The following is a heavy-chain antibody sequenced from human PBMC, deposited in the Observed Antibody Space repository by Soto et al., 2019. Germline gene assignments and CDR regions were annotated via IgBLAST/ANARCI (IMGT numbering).Heavy chain of an antibody. Sequence: QVQLQESGPGLVKPSQTLSLTCTVSGGSISSGGYYWSWIRQHPGKGLEWIGYIYYSGSTYYNPSLRSRVNISVDTAKNQFSRKLSSVTAADTAVYYCARGEGYCSGGRCYPLYGMDVWGHGTTVTVSS. CDR1: GGSISSGGYY. J-gene: IGHJ6*02. CDR2: IYYSGST. D-gene: IGHD2-15*01. CDR3: ARGEGYCSGGRCYPLYGMDV. V-gene: IGHV4-31*03.